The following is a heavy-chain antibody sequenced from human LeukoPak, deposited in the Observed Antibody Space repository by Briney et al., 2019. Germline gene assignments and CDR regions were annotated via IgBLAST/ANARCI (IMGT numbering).Heavy chain of an antibody. CDR2: TNHSGST. CDR3: ARGTVAGTVFDY. V-gene: IGHV4-34*01. Sequence: SETLSLTCAVYGGSFGGYYWSWIRQPPGKGLEWIGETNHSGSTNYNPSLKSRVTISVDTSKNQFSLKLSSVTAADTAVYYCARGTVAGTVFDYWGQGTLVTVSS. D-gene: IGHD6-19*01. CDR1: GGSFGGYY. J-gene: IGHJ4*02.